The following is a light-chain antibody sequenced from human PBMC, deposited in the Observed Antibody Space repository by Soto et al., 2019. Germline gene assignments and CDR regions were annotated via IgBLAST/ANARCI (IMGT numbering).Light chain of an antibody. V-gene: IGLV2-14*01. CDR2: DVS. Sequence: QSALTQPASVSGSPGQSITISCTGTSSDVGGYNYVSWYQPHPGKAPKLMVYDVSNRPSGVSNRFSGSKSGNTASLTISGLQAEDEADYYCSSYTSSSTYVFGTGTKVTV. CDR3: SSYTSSSTYV. CDR1: SSDVGGYNY. J-gene: IGLJ1*01.